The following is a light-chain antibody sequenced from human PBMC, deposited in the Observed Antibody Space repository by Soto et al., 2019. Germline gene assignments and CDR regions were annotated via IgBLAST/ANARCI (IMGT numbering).Light chain of an antibody. J-gene: IGKJ1*01. CDR2: DTS. V-gene: IGKV3-15*01. CDR3: QQYIDCPPGT. Sequence: EIVVTQSPATLSVSPGERVTLSCRASQSVSSSLAWYQQRPGQAPRLLIYDTSTRAAGISARFSGSGSGTEFTLTISSLQSEDFAVYYCQQYIDCPPGTFGQGTAVETK. CDR1: QSVSSS.